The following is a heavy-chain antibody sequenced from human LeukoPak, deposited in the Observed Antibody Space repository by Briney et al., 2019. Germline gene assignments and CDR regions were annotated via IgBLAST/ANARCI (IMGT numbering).Heavy chain of an antibody. V-gene: IGHV4-39*02. CDR1: GASINSSGYY. CDR3: ARDQTYSGSGIYTYFDS. J-gene: IGHJ4*02. D-gene: IGHD3-10*01. Sequence: SETLSLTCTVSGASINSSGYYWGWIRQPPGKGLEWIGSHYYSGSTYYNPSLKSRVTISVDTSKNHFSLKLSSVTAADTAVYYCARDQTYSGSGIYTYFDSWGQGILVTVSS. CDR2: HYYSGST.